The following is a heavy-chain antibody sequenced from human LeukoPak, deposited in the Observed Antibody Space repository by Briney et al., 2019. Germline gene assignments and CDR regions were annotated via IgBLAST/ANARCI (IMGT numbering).Heavy chain of an antibody. Sequence: GGSLRLSCAASGFTFSSYAMSLVRQAPGKGLEWVSAISGSGGSTYYADSVKGRFTISRDNSKNTLYLQMNSLRAEDTAVYYCAKDDFWSGSVGMDVWGQGTTVTVSS. CDR2: ISGSGGST. V-gene: IGHV3-23*01. D-gene: IGHD3-3*01. J-gene: IGHJ6*02. CDR3: AKDDFWSGSVGMDV. CDR1: GFTFSSYA.